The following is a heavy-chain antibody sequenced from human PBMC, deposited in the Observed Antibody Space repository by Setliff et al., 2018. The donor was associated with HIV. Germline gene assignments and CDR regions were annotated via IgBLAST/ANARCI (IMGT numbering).Heavy chain of an antibody. J-gene: IGHJ4*02. CDR3: ARPAPRGDSYGHYDFDY. V-gene: IGHV4-61*09. CDR1: GVSISSGSYY. CDR2: IDTSGST. Sequence: PSETLSLTCTVSGVSISSGSYYWSWIRQPAGKGLEWIGHIDTSGSTNYNPSLKSRVTISEDKSKNQFSLKLSSVTAADTAVYYCARPAPRGDSYGHYDFDYWGQGTLVTVSS. D-gene: IGHD5-18*01.